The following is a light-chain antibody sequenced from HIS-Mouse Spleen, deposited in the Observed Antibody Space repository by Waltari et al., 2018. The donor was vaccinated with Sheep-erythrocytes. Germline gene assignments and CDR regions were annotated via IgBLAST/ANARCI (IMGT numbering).Light chain of an antibody. J-gene: IGLJ2*01. V-gene: IGLV1-44*01. CDR3: AAWDDSLNGVV. Sequence: QSVLTQPPSASGTPGPRLTISCSGRSSNIGSNTVNWYQQLPGTAPKLLIYSNNQRPSGVPDRFSGSKSGTSASLAISGLQSEDEADYYCAAWDDSLNGVVFGGGTKLTVL. CDR2: SNN. CDR1: SSNIGSNT.